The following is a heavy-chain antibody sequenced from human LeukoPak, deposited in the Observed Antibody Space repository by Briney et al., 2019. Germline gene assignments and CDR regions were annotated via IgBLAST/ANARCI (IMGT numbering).Heavy chain of an antibody. CDR1: GFSFSCYA. CDR3: AKGAFYGSGRDYYYYMDV. Sequence: GGSLRLSCAASGFSFSCYAIHWVRQAPGKGLEWVSAISGSGGRTYYTDSVKGRLTISRDNSKNTLYLQMNSLRAEATDVYNCAKGAFYGSGRDYYYYMDVWGKGTTVTISS. CDR2: ISGSGGRT. V-gene: IGHV3-23*01. J-gene: IGHJ6*03. D-gene: IGHD3-10*01.